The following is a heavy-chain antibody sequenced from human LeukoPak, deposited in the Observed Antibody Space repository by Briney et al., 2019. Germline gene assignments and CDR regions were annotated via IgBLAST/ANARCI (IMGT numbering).Heavy chain of an antibody. CDR3: ARALSQWDNTIDY. CDR1: GFTFSSYW. V-gene: IGHV3-74*01. CDR2: INSDETRT. D-gene: IGHD1-26*01. J-gene: IGHJ4*02. Sequence: GGSLRLSCAASGFTFSSYWMHWVRQAPGKGLVWVSRINSDETRTNFADSVKGRFTISRDNAKNSLYLQMNSLRADDTAVYYCARALSQWDNTIDYWGQGTLVTVSS.